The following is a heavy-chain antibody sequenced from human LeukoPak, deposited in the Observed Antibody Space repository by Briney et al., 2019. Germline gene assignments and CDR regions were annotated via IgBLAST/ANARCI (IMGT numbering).Heavy chain of an antibody. D-gene: IGHD3-10*01. CDR2: IYYSGST. V-gene: IGHV4-30-4*01. J-gene: IGHJ4*02. CDR1: EGPLRRDDYN. CDR3: ARASYYYGSGSHDY. Sequence: AHPLTLLCYISEGPLRRDDYNWSWMPQPQEKGLEWIGYIYYSGSTYYNPSLRSRVTISVDTSKNQFSLKLSSVTAADTAVYYCARASYYYGSGSHDYWGQGTLVTVSS.